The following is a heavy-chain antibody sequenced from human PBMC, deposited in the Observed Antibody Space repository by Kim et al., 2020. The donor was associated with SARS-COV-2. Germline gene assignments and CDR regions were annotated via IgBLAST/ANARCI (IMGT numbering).Heavy chain of an antibody. Sequence: SETLSLTCTVSGGSISSGGYYWSWIRQHPGKGLEWIGYIYYSGSTYYNPSLKSRVTISVDTSKNQFSLKLSSVTAADTAVYYCARASSSSWESGVWGQGTTVTVSS. CDR3: ARASSSSWESGV. V-gene: IGHV4-31*03. CDR2: IYYSGST. D-gene: IGHD6-13*01. CDR1: GGSISSGGYY. J-gene: IGHJ6*02.